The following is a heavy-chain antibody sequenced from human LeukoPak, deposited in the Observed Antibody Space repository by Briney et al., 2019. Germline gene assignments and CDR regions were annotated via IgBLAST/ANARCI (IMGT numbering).Heavy chain of an antibody. J-gene: IGHJ6*03. CDR1: GFTVSRNY. D-gene: IGHD3-22*01. V-gene: IGHV3-66*01. CDR2: IYSGGNT. CDR3: AKGSKVVVFTRDHYMDV. Sequence: GGSLRLSCAASGFTVSRNYMGWVRQAPGKGLECVSVIYSGGNTYYTDSVKGRFTISRDNSKNTLYLQMNSLRAEDTAVYYCAKGSKVVVFTRDHYMDVWGKGTTVTISS.